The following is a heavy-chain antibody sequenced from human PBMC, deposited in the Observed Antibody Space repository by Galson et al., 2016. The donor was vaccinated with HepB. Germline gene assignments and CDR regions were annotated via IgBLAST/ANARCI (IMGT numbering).Heavy chain of an antibody. D-gene: IGHD1-26*01. CDR1: GFIFSNYA. CDR3: ATGGGRRSQYYGRDV. V-gene: IGHV3-23*01. J-gene: IGHJ6*02. CDR2: ISDSAGST. Sequence: SLRLSCAASGFIFSNYAMSWVRQGPGKGLEWVSGISDSAGSTYFADAVKGRFTISRDNAKNTLYLQMNSLSAEDTAVYYCATGGGRRSQYYGRDVWGHGTMVTVSS.